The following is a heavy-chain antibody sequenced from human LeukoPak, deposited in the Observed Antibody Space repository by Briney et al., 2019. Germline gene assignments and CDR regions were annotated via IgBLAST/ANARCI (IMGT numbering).Heavy chain of an antibody. V-gene: IGHV4-30-4*01. D-gene: IGHD3-22*01. J-gene: IGHJ4*01. CDR1: GGSISSGDYY. CDR3: ARDNGSGYYY. CDR2: IYYSGST. Sequence: SETLSLTCTVSGGSISSGDYYWSWIRQPPGKGLEWIGYIYYSGSTYYNPSLKSRVTISVDTSKNQFSLKLSSVTAADTAVYYCARDNGSGYYYWGQEPWSPSPQ.